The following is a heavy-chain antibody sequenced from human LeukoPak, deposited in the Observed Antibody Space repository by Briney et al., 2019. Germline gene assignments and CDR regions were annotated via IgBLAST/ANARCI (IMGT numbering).Heavy chain of an antibody. CDR1: GFTFSNYN. CDR3: ARDPYSGSYGNYYYYYIDV. Sequence: PGGSLRLSCAASGFTFSNYNMNWVRQAPGKGLEWVSSITSTSSYIYYADSVRGRFTISRDNAKNSLYLQMNSLRAEDTALYFCARDPYSGSYGNYYYYYIDVWGKGTTVTISS. CDR2: ITSTSSYI. V-gene: IGHV3-21*01. J-gene: IGHJ6*03. D-gene: IGHD1-26*01.